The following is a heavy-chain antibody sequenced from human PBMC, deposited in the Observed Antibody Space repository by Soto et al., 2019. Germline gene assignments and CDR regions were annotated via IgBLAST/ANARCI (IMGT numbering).Heavy chain of an antibody. J-gene: IGHJ2*01. CDR2: IYHSGST. CDR3: ARATYNSVGYFDL. V-gene: IGHV4-30-2*01. Sequence: QLQLQESGSGLVKPSQTLSLTCAVSGGSISSGGYSWSWIRQPPGKGLEWIGYIYHSGSTYYNPSLKSRVTISVDWSKTQFSLDLSSVTAADTAVYYCARATYNSVGYFDLWGRGTLVTVSS. CDR1: GGSISSGGYS. D-gene: IGHD1-1*01.